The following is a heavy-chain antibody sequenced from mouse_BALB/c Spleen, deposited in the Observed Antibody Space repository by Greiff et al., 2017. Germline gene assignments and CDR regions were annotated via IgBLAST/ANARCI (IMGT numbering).Heavy chain of an antibody. CDR1: GFTFSDYY. CDR2: ISDGGSYT. CDR3: ARIYDGYYGGFAY. V-gene: IGHV5-4*02. J-gene: IGHJ3*01. D-gene: IGHD2-3*01. Sequence: EVQGVESGGGLVKPGGSLKLSCAASGFTFSDYYMYWVRQTPEKRLEWVATISDGGSYTYYPDSVKGRFTISRDNAKNNLYLQMSSLKSEDTAMYYCARIYDGYYGGFAYWGQGTLVTVSA.